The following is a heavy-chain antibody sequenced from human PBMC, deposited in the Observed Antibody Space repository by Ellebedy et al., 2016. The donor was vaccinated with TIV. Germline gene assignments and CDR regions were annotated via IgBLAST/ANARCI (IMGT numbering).Heavy chain of an antibody. D-gene: IGHD3-3*01. V-gene: IGHV4-34*01. CDR3: ASKYYDFWSGYFRGMDV. CDR2: INHSGST. Sequence: MPSETLSLTCAVYGGSFSGYYWSWIRQPPGKGLEWIGEINHSGSTNYNPSLKSRVTISVDTSKNQFSLKLSSVTAADTAVYYCASKYYDFWSGYFRGMDVWGQGTTVTVSS. CDR1: GGSFSGYY. J-gene: IGHJ6*02.